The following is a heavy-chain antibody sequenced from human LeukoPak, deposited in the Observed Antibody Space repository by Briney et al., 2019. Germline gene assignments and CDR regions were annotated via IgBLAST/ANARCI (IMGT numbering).Heavy chain of an antibody. V-gene: IGHV1-8*01. J-gene: IGHJ6*03. CDR2: MNPNNGRT. Sequence: ASVKVSCKASGYTFTNYDINWVRQASGQGLEWMGWMNPNNGRTGYAQKFQGRVTMTRNSSISTVYMELNTLRSEDTAVYYCARGSWITGTTSYYYHMDVWGKGTTATVSS. CDR3: ARGSWITGTTSYYYHMDV. D-gene: IGHD1-7*01. CDR1: GYTFTNYD.